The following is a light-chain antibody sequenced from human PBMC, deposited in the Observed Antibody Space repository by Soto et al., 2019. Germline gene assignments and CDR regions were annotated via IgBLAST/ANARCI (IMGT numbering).Light chain of an antibody. V-gene: IGKV3-11*01. J-gene: IGKJ4*01. Sequence: EIVLTQSPATLSSSPGERATLTCRASQSVSSYLAWYQQKPGQAPRLLIYEASNRATGIPARFSGSGSGTDFTLTISSLEPEDFAVYYCQQRSNWPRTFGGGTKVEIK. CDR3: QQRSNWPRT. CDR1: QSVSSY. CDR2: EAS.